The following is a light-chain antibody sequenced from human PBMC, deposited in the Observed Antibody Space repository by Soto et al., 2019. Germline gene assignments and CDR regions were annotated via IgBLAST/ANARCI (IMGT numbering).Light chain of an antibody. J-gene: IGKJ5*01. Sequence: ENVLTQSPATLSLSPGERATLSCRTEQSVSGQLAWYQQRPGQVPRLLIYDTFKRATGIPARFSGRGSGTDFTLIISSLEPEDFAVYYCQQRSHWPPGFGQGTRLEIK. CDR1: QSVSGQ. V-gene: IGKV3-11*01. CDR3: QQRSHWPPG. CDR2: DTF.